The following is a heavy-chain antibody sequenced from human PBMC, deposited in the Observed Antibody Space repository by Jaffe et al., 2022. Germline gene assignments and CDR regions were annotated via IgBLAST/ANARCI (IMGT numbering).Heavy chain of an antibody. Sequence: QVQLQESGPGLVKPSQTLSLTCTVSGGSFSSGSFYWSWIRQPAGKGLECIGRIYTSGSTNYNPSLKSRVTISVDTSKNQFSLKLSSVTAADTAVYYCARERDYGDQGWYFDYWGQGTLVTVSS. J-gene: IGHJ4*02. CDR2: IYTSGST. CDR1: GGSFSSGSFY. V-gene: IGHV4-61*02. D-gene: IGHD4-17*01. CDR3: ARERDYGDQGWYFDY.